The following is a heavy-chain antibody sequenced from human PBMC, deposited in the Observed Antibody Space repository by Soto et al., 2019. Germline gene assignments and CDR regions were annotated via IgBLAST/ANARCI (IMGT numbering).Heavy chain of an antibody. Sequence: QVQLQESCPGLVKPSQTLSLTCTVSGGSISTGGYYWTWIRQHPGKGLAWIGYIYYSGSTYYNPSLQSRVTISVDTSKNQFSLKLSSVTAADTAVYYCARGLSVTLFDNWGQGTLVTVSS. CDR1: GGSISTGGYY. D-gene: IGHD4-17*01. V-gene: IGHV4-31*03. J-gene: IGHJ4*02. CDR3: ARGLSVTLFDN. CDR2: IYYSGST.